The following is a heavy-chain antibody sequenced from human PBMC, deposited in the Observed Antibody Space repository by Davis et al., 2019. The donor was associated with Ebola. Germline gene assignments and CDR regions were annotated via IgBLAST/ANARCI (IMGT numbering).Heavy chain of an antibody. CDR3: AGERGYYGMDV. J-gene: IGHJ6*02. CDR2: INHSGST. Sequence: ESLKISCAASGFTSSSYWMHWVRQAPGKGLEWIGEINHSGSTNYNPSLKSRVTISVDTSKNQFSLKLSSVTAADTAVYYCAGERGYYGMDVWGQGIKVTVSS. V-gene: IGHV4-34*08. D-gene: IGHD3-16*01. CDR1: GFTSSSYW.